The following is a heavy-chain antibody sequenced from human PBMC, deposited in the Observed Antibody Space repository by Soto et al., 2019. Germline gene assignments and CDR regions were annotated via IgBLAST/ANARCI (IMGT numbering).Heavy chain of an antibody. J-gene: IGHJ5*01. CDR2: ISPNSGNT. CDR1: GYSFTGYF. CDR3: ARGNEVFDFDF. V-gene: IGHV1-2*02. D-gene: IGHD3-3*01. Sequence: ASVKVSCKTSGYSFTGYFVHWVRQAPGQGPEWMGWISPNSGNTNYAQKFQDRVTMTSDTSITTAFMELNRLTPDDTAVYYCARGNEVFDFDFWGLGTLVTVS.